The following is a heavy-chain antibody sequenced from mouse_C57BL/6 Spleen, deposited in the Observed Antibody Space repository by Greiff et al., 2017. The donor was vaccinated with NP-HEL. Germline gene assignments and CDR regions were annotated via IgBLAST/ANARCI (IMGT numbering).Heavy chain of an antibody. D-gene: IGHD1-1*01. CDR1: GFTFSNYW. CDR3: SITTVVALDY. Sequence: EVKLEESGGGLVQPGGSMKLSCVASGFTFSNYWMNWVRQSPEKGLEWVAQIRLKSDNYATHYAESVKGRFTISRDDSKSSVYLQMNNLRAEDTGIYYCSITTVVALDYWGQGTTLTVSS. V-gene: IGHV6-3*01. J-gene: IGHJ2*01. CDR2: IRLKSDNYAT.